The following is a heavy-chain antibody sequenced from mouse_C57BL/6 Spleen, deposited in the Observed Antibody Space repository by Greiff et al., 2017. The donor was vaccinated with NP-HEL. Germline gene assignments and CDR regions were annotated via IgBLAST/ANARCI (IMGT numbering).Heavy chain of an antibody. CDR3: ARSPYYGSSYWYFDV. Sequence: QVQLQQPGTELVKPGASVKLSCKASGYTFTSYWMHWVKQRPGQGLEWIGNINPSNGGTNYNEKFQSKATLTVDKSSSTAYMQLSSLTSEDSAVYYGARSPYYGSSYWYFDVWGTGTTVTVSS. CDR2: INPSNGGT. V-gene: IGHV1-53*01. J-gene: IGHJ1*03. D-gene: IGHD1-1*01. CDR1: GYTFTSYW.